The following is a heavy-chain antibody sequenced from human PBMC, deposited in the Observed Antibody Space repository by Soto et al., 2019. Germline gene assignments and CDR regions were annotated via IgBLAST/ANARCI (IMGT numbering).Heavy chain of an antibody. CDR1: GFIFSNYA. CDR2: IRGSGGTT. J-gene: IGHJ4*02. D-gene: IGHD4-17*01. Sequence: DVQLLESGGDLVQPGGSLRLSCAASGFIFSNYAMSWVRQAPGKGLEWVSLIRGSGGTTNYADSVKGRFTVSRGNSKNNLLLQMNSLTAEDTGVYYCVQDFRVDYDWTHEWAQGTVVTVSS. CDR3: VQDFRVDYDWTHE. V-gene: IGHV3-23*01.